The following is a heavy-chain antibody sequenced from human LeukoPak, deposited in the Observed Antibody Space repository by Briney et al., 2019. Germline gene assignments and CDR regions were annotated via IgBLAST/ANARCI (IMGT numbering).Heavy chain of an antibody. CDR3: ARFYSDAFDI. CDR1: GGSISNYY. V-gene: IGHV4-59*01. J-gene: IGHJ3*02. D-gene: IGHD2-21*01. CDR2: IYYSGST. Sequence: PSETLSLTCIVSGGSISNYYWSWIRQPPGKGLEWIGYIYYSGSTNYNPSLKSRVTISVDTSKNQFSLKLSSVTAADTAVYYCARFYSDAFDIWGQGTMVTVSS.